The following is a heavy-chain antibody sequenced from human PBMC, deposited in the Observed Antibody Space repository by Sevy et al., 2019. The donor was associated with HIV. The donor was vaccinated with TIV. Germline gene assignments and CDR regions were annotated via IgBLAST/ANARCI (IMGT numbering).Heavy chain of an antibody. CDR3: EAIATAGRDY. CDR2: ISGSGGST. CDR1: EFIFSSYV. Sequence: GGSLRLSCAASEFIFSSYVMTWVRQAPGKGLEWVSTISGSGGSTYYADSVKGRFTISRDNSKKMLDLQMNSLRAEDTAVYYCEAIATAGRDYWGQGTLVTVSS. J-gene: IGHJ4*02. D-gene: IGHD6-13*01. V-gene: IGHV3-23*01.